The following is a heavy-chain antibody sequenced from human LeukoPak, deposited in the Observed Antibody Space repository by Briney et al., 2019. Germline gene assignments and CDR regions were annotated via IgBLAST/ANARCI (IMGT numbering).Heavy chain of an antibody. CDR3: AKGGRWDYYDSSH. CDR2: ISGNGGTT. J-gene: IGHJ3*01. CDR1: GLTFSSYA. Sequence: PGGSLRLSCAASGLTFSSYAMTWVRQAPGKGLEWGSGISGNGGTTYYADSVKGRFTISRDNSKNTLYLQMDSLRIEDTAVYYCAKGGRWDYYDSSHWGQGTMVTVSS. V-gene: IGHV3-23*01. D-gene: IGHD3-22*01.